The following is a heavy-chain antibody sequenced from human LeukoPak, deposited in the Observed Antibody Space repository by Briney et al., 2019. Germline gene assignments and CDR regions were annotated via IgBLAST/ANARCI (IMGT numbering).Heavy chain of an antibody. Sequence: GGSLRLSCAASGFTFSSCAMHWVRQAPGKGLEWVAVISYDGSNKYYADSVKGRFTISRDNSKNTLYLQMNSLRAEDTAVYYCARGPYYYDSSGYYSPFDYWGQGTLVTVSS. CDR2: ISYDGSNK. V-gene: IGHV3-30-3*01. CDR3: ARGPYYYDSSGYYSPFDY. CDR1: GFTFSSCA. J-gene: IGHJ4*02. D-gene: IGHD3-22*01.